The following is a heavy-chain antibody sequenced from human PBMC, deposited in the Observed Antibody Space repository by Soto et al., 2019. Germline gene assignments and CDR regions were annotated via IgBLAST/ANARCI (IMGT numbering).Heavy chain of an antibody. V-gene: IGHV4-4*07. D-gene: IGHD2-2*01. J-gene: IGHJ6*02. CDR3: ARSGIVVLPAAVSYYGMDV. CDR1: GGSISSYY. Sequence: PSETLSLTCTVSGGSISSYYWSWIRQPAGKGLEWIGRIYTSGSTNYNPSLKSRVTMSVDTSKNQFSLSLSSVTAADTAVYYCARSGIVVLPAAVSYYGMDVWGQGTTVTVSS. CDR2: IYTSGST.